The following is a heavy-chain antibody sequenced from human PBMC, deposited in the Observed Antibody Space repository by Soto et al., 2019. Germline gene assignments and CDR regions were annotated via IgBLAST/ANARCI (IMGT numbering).Heavy chain of an antibody. J-gene: IGHJ4*02. CDR3: ARAGDWNYVQDF. D-gene: IGHD1-7*01. CDR2: INSEGSRI. CDR1: GFTFTNYR. V-gene: IGHV3-74*01. Sequence: EVQLVESGGGLVQPGGSLRLSCAASGFTFTNYRIHWVRQAPGKGLVWVARINSEGSRINYADSVKGRFTISRDNAKNTVFLQMNSLRDEDSAVYFCARAGDWNYVQDFWGQGTLVTVSS.